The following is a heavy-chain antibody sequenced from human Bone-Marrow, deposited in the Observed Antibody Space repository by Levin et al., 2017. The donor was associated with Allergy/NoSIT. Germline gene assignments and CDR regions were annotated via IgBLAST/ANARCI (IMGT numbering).Heavy chain of an antibody. Sequence: ETLSLSCAASGFTFSNYWMHWVRQAPGKGLVWVSHINSDGSNTNYADSVKGRFTISRDNAKNTLYLQMNSLRDEDTAVYYCARGGCSSTSCLDNWGQGTLVTVSP. CDR1: GFTFSNYW. CDR2: INSDGSNT. J-gene: IGHJ4*02. V-gene: IGHV3-74*01. CDR3: ARGGCSSTSCLDN. D-gene: IGHD2-2*01.